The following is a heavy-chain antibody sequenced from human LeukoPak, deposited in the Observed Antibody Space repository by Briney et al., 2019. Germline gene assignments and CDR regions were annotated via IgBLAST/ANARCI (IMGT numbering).Heavy chain of an antibody. D-gene: IGHD4-11*01. CDR3: ASGLHRPPSERPYYYYMDV. V-gene: IGHV1-2*02. CDR1: GYTFTGYY. CDR2: INPNSGGT. J-gene: IGHJ6*03. Sequence: GASVKVSCKASGYTFTGYYMHWVRQAPGQGLEWMGWINPNSGGTNYAQKFQGRVTMTRDTSISTAYMELSRLRSDDTAVYYCASGLHRPPSERPYYYYMDVWGKGTTVAVSS.